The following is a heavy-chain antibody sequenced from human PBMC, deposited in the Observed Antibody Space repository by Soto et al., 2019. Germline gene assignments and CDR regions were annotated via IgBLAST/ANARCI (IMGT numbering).Heavy chain of an antibody. Sequence: ASVKVSCKASGDTFTTYDINWLRQATGHGLEWMGWINPNSGNIGYAQRFQGRVTMTRDTAIRTAYMEVSSLRSDDTAVYYCARGRASGSYYLLDYWGQGTLVTVSS. CDR3: ARGRASGSYYLLDY. CDR2: INPNSGNI. J-gene: IGHJ4*02. V-gene: IGHV1-8*01. CDR1: GDTFTTYD. D-gene: IGHD3-10*01.